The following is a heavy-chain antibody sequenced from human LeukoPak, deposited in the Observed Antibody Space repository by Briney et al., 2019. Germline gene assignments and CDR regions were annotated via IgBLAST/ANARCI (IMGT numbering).Heavy chain of an antibody. CDR3: AREPLLWFVDATGYFDY. V-gene: IGHV3-48*03. J-gene: IGHJ4*02. Sequence: GGSLRLSCAASGFTFSSYEMNWVRLAPGKGLEWVSYISSSGSTIYYADSVKGRFTISRDNAKNSLYLQMNSLRAEDTAVYYCAREPLLWFVDATGYFDYWGQGTLVTVSS. CDR1: GFTFSSYE. D-gene: IGHD3-10*01. CDR2: ISSSGSTI.